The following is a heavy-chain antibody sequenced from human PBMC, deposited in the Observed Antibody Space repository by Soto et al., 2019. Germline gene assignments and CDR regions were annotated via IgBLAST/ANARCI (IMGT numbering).Heavy chain of an antibody. Sequence: LSLTCAVSGGSITSGAYYWPWIRQHPGEGLKWIAYIHYSGRTYYNPSLKSRVTISVDTSNNQFSLKLSSVTAADTAVYYCARYCFDSSGYSNWFDPWGQGTLVTVSS. V-gene: IGHV4-31*11. CDR2: IHYSGRT. CDR1: GGSITSGAYY. CDR3: ARYCFDSSGYSNWFDP. J-gene: IGHJ5*02. D-gene: IGHD3-22*01.